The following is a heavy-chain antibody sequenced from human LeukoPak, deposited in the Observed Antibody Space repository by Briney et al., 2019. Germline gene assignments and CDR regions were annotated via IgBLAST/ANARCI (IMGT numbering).Heavy chain of an antibody. CDR2: ISGDGGST. Sequence: AGGSLRLSCAASGFTFDDYAMHWVRQAPGKCLEWVSLISGDGGSTYYADSVKGRFTISRDNSKNSLYLQMNSLRTEDTALYYCAKEDYYGSGSLHYYYCYYMDVWGKGTTVTVSS. CDR3: AKEDYYGSGSLHYYYCYYMDV. CDR1: GFTFDDYA. J-gene: IGHJ6*03. D-gene: IGHD3-10*01. V-gene: IGHV3-43*02.